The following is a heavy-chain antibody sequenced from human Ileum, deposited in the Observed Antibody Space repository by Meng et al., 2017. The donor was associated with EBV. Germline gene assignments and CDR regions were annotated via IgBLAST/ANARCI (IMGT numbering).Heavy chain of an antibody. V-gene: IGHV4-34*01. CDR3: ARGHDYGDYASDY. J-gene: IGHJ4*02. CDR1: GGAFIGYY. D-gene: IGHD4-17*01. Sequence: GLLMAPTALSPTCVVHGGAFIGYYCSWIRQPPGKGLEWIGEINNSGSTNYTPSLKSRVTISVDTSKNQFSLKLSSVTAADTAVYYCARGHDYGDYASDYWGQGTLVTVSS. CDR2: INNSGST.